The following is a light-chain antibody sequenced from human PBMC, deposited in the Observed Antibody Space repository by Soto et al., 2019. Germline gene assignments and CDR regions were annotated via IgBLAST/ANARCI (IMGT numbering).Light chain of an antibody. J-gene: IGKJ4*01. Sequence: DIQMSQSPSSLSASVGDGVTITCQASQDITNYLNWYQHKPGKPPKLLIYDASNLETGVPSRFSGSVSGTAFPFTISSLQPEDIATYYCQQYDNLPFGFGGGTKVEIK. V-gene: IGKV1-33*01. CDR3: QQYDNLPFG. CDR1: QDITNY. CDR2: DAS.